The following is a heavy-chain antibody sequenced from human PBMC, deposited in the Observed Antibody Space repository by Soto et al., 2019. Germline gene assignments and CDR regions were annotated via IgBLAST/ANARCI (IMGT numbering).Heavy chain of an antibody. Sequence: QVQLVQSGAEVKKPGSSVKVSCKASGGTFSTYTISWVRQAPGQGLEWMGRIIPILGVANSAQKFQGRVTITADKSTSTVYMELSSLRSEDTAVYYCASDRNGGNDYWGQGTLVTVSS. D-gene: IGHD2-15*01. CDR3: ASDRNGGNDY. CDR1: GGTFSTYT. CDR2: IIPILGVA. J-gene: IGHJ4*02. V-gene: IGHV1-69*02.